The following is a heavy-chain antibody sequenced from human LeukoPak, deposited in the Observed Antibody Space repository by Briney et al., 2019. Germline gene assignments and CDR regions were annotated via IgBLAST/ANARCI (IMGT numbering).Heavy chain of an antibody. CDR3: ARQFKYCSSTSCPYYYYGMDV. J-gene: IGHJ6*02. CDR2: IDPSDSYT. D-gene: IGHD2-2*01. CDR1: GYNFTSYW. V-gene: IGHV5-10-1*01. Sequence: PGESLKISCRGSGYNFTSYWISWVRQMPGKGLEWRGRIDPSDSYTNYSPSFQGHVTISADKSISTAYLQWSSLKASDTAMYYCARQFKYCSSTSCPYYYYGMDVWGQGTTDTVSS.